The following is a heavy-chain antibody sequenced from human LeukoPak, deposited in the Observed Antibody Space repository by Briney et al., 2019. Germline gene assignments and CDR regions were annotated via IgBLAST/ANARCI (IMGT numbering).Heavy chain of an antibody. D-gene: IGHD3-10*01. CDR1: GYSISSGYY. CDR2: IYHSGST. J-gene: IGHJ5*02. V-gene: IGHV4-38-2*02. CDR3: ARVPGWRFGEPMDGGWFDP. Sequence: SETLSLTCTVSGYSISSGYYWGWIRQPPGKGLEWIGSIYHSGSTYYNPSLKSRVTISVDTSKNQFSLKLSSVTAADTAVYYCARVPGWRFGEPMDGGWFDPWGQGTLVTVSS.